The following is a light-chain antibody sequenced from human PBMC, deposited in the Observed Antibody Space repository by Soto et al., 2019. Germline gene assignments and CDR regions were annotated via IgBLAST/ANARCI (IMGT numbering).Light chain of an antibody. CDR1: SGDVGNYDF. J-gene: IGLJ2*01. Sequence: QSALTQPASLSGSPGQSITISCTGTSGDVGNYDFVSWYQHHVGKAPKLLTYQGNKRPSGVSDRFSASKSGNTASLAISGLQPEDEADYLCDSHAGDHVAFGGGTKLTV. CDR2: QGN. CDR3: DSHAGDHVA. V-gene: IGLV2-23*01.